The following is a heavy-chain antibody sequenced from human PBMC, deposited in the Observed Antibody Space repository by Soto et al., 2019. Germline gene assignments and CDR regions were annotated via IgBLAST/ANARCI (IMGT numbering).Heavy chain of an antibody. Sequence: EVQLVESGGGLVQPGRSLRLSCAASGLSFDDVAMHWVRQAPGKGLEWVSSIGWNGVNRGYADSVKGRFTISRDNAKNALYLQMNSLRTEDTALYYCAKDISGWSAGESPFLLDSWGQGTLVTVSS. V-gene: IGHV3-9*01. CDR3: AKDISGWSAGESPFLLDS. CDR2: IGWNGVNR. J-gene: IGHJ4*02. D-gene: IGHD3-10*01. CDR1: GLSFDDVA.